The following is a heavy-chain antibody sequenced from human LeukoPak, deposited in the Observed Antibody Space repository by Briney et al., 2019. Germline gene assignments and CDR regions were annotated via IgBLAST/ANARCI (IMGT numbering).Heavy chain of an antibody. Sequence: PGGSLRLSCAASGFTFTSYWMNWVRQAPGKGLEWVAGIKQDGSDKYYVDSVKCRFTISRDNAKNSVYLQMNSLRADDTAVYYCARRNLFDYWGQGTLVTVSS. CDR1: GFTFTSYW. J-gene: IGHJ4*02. CDR2: IKQDGSDK. CDR3: ARRNLFDY. V-gene: IGHV3-7*01.